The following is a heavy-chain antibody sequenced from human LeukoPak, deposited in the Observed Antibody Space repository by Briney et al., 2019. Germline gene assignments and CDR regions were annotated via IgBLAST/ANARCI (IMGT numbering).Heavy chain of an antibody. Sequence: GGSLRLSCAASGFTFSSYSMNWVRQAPGKGLEWVSSISSSSSYIYYADSVKGRFTISRDNAKNSLYLEMNSLRAEDTAVYYCARYYGGNSACDYWGQGTLVTVSS. CDR1: GFTFSSYS. D-gene: IGHD4-23*01. J-gene: IGHJ4*02. CDR2: ISSSSSYI. V-gene: IGHV3-21*01. CDR3: ARYYGGNSACDY.